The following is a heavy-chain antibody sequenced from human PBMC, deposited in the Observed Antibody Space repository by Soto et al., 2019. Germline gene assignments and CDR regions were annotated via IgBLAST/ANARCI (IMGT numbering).Heavy chain of an antibody. CDR3: AAGWSAVTTVRGY. V-gene: IGHV3-21*01. CDR2: ISSSSSYM. D-gene: IGHD4-17*01. CDR1: GFTFSSYS. Sequence: GGSLRLSCAASGFTFSSYSMNCVRQAPGGGLERVSSISSSSSYMYHAASVKGGVTPSRDHAKNPLYLQMNSLRAEVTAVYSRAAGWSAVTTVRGYWGQETLVT. J-gene: IGHJ4*02.